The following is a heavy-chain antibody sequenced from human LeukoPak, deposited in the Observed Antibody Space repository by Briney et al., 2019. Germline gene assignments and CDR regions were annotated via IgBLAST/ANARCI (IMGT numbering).Heavy chain of an antibody. CDR1: GFTFSSYA. CDR2: ISGSGGST. J-gene: IGHJ4*02. Sequence: PGGSLRLPCAASGFTFSSYAMSWVRQAPGKGLEWVSAISGSGGSTYYADSVKGRFTISRDNSKNTLYLQMNSLRAEDTAVYYCAKVRGSYYDVNYFDYWGQGTLVTVSS. CDR3: AKVRGSYYDVNYFDY. V-gene: IGHV3-23*01. D-gene: IGHD1-26*01.